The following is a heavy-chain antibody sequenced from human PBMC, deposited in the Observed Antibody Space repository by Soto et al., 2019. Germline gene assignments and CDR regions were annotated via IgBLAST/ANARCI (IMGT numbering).Heavy chain of an antibody. CDR1: GFTFSSYG. J-gene: IGHJ4*02. D-gene: IGHD2-21*02. CDR2: ISYDGSNK. V-gene: IGHV3-30*18. Sequence: GGSLRLSCAASGFTFSSYGMHWVRQAPGKGLEWVAVISYDGSNKYYADSVKGRFTVSRDNSKNTLYLQMNSLRAEDTAVYYCAKDKVPVVVTAPFDYWGQGTLVTISS. CDR3: AKDKVPVVVTAPFDY.